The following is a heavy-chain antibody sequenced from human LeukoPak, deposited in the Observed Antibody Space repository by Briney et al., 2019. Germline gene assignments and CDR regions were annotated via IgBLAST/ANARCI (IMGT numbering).Heavy chain of an antibody. CDR1: GFTFSSYG. CDR2: IRFDESNQ. J-gene: IGHJ4*02. CDR3: ARVWDILTGYYTDY. Sequence: GGSLRLSCAASGFTFSSYGMHWVRQAPGKGLEWVAFIRFDESNQYYADSVKGRFTISRDNSKNTLYLQMNSLRAEDTAVYYCARVWDILTGYYTDYWGQGTLVTVSS. D-gene: IGHD3-9*01. V-gene: IGHV3-30*02.